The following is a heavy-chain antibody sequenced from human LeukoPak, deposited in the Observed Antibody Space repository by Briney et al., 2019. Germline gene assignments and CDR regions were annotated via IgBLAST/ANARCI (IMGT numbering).Heavy chain of an antibody. V-gene: IGHV1-69*05. CDR2: IIPIFGTA. Sequence: SVKVSCKASGGTFSSYAISSVRQAPGQGLEWMGGIIPIFGTANYAQKFQGRVTITTDESTSTAYMELSSLRSEDTAVYYCARGGYSSGWPGYYFDYWGQGTLVAVSS. CDR1: GGTFSSYA. CDR3: ARGGYSSGWPGYYFDY. D-gene: IGHD6-19*01. J-gene: IGHJ4*02.